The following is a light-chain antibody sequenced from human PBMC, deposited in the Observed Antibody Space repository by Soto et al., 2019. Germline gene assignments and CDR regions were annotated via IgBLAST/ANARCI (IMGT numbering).Light chain of an antibody. J-gene: IGLJ1*01. CDR3: CSYAGSYPYV. Sequence: QSALTQPRSVSGSPGQSVTISCTGTSSDVGGYNYVSWYQQHPGKPPKLMIYEVSKRPSGGPDRFSGSKSGNTASLTISGLQAEDEADYYCCSYAGSYPYVFGTGTKLTVL. CDR2: EVS. CDR1: SSDVGGYNY. V-gene: IGLV2-11*01.